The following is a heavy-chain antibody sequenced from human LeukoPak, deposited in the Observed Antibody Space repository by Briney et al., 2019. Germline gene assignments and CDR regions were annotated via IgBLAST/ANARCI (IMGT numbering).Heavy chain of an antibody. CDR3: ARGGRYSSGWPHFDY. Sequence: PSETLSLTCTVSDGSVSSGRYYWSWIRQPPGKGLEWIGYIYYSGSTNYNPSLKSRVTISADTSKNQFSLQLSSVTAADTAVYYCARGGRYSSGWPHFDYWGQGTLVSVPS. J-gene: IGHJ4*02. CDR1: DGSVSSGRYY. CDR2: IYYSGST. D-gene: IGHD6-19*01. V-gene: IGHV4-61*01.